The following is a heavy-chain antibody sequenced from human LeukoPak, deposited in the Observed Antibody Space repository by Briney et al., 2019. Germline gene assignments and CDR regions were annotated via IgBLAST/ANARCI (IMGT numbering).Heavy chain of an antibody. J-gene: IGHJ3*02. CDR1: GFTFSSYG. CDR3: ARDESSGYYVDAFDI. D-gene: IGHD3-22*01. V-gene: IGHV3-33*01. CDR2: IWYDGSNK. Sequence: GRSLRLSCAASGFTFSSYGMHWVRQAPGKGLEWVAVIWYDGSNKYYADSVKGRFTISRDNSKNTLYLQMNSLRAEDTAVYYCARDESSGYYVDAFDIWGQGTMVTVSS.